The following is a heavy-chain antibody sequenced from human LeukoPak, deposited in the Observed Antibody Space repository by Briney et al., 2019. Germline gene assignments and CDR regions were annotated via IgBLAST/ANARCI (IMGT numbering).Heavy chain of an antibody. CDR1: GGSFSGYY. CDR2: INHSGST. Sequence: SETLSLTCAVYGGSFSGYYWSWIRQPPGKGLEWIGEINHSGSTNYNPSLKSRVTISVDTSKNQFSLKLSSVIAADTAVYHCARSRGFKYFFDFWGQGTLVTVSS. J-gene: IGHJ4*02. V-gene: IGHV4-34*01. D-gene: IGHD5-12*01. CDR3: ARSRGFKYFFDF.